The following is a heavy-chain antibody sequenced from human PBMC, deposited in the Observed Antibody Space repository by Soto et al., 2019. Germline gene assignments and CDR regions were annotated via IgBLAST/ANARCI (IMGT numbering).Heavy chain of an antibody. CDR1: GGSFSGYY. CDR3: ARLKPEILLWFGELAPLGYYYYYMDV. Sequence: PSETLSLTCAVYGGSFSGYYWSWIRQPPGKGLEWIGEINHSGSTNYNPCLKSRVTISVDTSKNQFSLKLSSVTAADTAVYYCARLKPEILLWFGELAPLGYYYYYMDVWGKGTTVTVSS. J-gene: IGHJ6*03. CDR2: INHSGST. D-gene: IGHD3-10*01. V-gene: IGHV4-34*01.